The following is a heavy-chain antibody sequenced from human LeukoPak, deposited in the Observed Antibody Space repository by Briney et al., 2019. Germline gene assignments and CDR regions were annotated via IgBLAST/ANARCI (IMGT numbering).Heavy chain of an antibody. CDR3: ARDLSGYSYGLYY. J-gene: IGHJ4*02. Sequence: GGSLRLSCAVSGFTFNTYAMHWVRQAPGKGLEWVSSISSSSSYIYYADSVKGRFTISRDNAKNSLYLQMNSLRAEDTAVYYCARDLSGYSYGLYYWGQGTLVTVSS. CDR1: GFTFNTYA. D-gene: IGHD5-18*01. CDR2: ISSSSSYI. V-gene: IGHV3-21*01.